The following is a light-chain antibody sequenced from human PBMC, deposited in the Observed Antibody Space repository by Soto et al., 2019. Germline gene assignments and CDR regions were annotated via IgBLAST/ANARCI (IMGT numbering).Light chain of an antibody. CDR1: QSVSSN. Sequence: EIVLTQSPGTLSLSPWERATLSCRASQSVSSNLAWYQQKPGQAPRLLIYGASTRATGIPARFSGSGSGTEFTLTISSLQSEDFAVYYCKQYNNWITFGQGTRLEIK. J-gene: IGKJ5*01. CDR2: GAS. CDR3: KQYNNWIT. V-gene: IGKV3-15*01.